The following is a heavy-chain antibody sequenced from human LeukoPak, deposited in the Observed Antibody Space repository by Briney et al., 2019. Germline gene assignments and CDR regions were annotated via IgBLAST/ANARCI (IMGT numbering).Heavy chain of an antibody. D-gene: IGHD4/OR15-4a*01. Sequence: GGSLRLSCTVSGFTVSSNSMSWVRQAPGKGLEWVSFIYSDNTHYSDSVKGRFTISRDNSKNTLYLQMNSLRAEDTAVYCCARRAGAYSHPYDYWGQGTLVTVSS. CDR1: GFTVSSNS. J-gene: IGHJ4*02. CDR3: ARRAGAYSHPYDY. V-gene: IGHV3-53*01. CDR2: IYSDNT.